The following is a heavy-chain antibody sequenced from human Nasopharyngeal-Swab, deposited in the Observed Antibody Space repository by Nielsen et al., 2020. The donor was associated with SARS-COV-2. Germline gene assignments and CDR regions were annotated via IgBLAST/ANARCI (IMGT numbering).Heavy chain of an antibody. CDR3: AHYSSGSLSSPRGRGYFDY. V-gene: IGHV4-34*01. D-gene: IGHD1-26*01. Sequence: SETLSLTCAVYGGSFSGYYWSWIRQPPGKGLEWIGEINHSGSTNYNPSLKSRVTMSVDTSKNQFSLKLSSVTAADTAVYYCAHYSSGSLSSPRGRGYFDYWGQGTLVTVSS. J-gene: IGHJ4*02. CDR2: INHSGST. CDR1: GGSFSGYY.